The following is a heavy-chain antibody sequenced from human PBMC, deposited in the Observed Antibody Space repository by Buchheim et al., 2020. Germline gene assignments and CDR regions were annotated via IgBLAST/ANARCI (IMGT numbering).Heavy chain of an antibody. CDR3: ARELEYYYDSSGYYY. Sequence: VQLVESGGGLVQPGGSLRLSCAASGFTFSSYWMHWVRQAPGKGLEWVAVIWYDGSNKYYADSVKGRFTISRDNSKNTLYLQMNSLRAEDTAVYYCARELEYYYDSSGYYYWGQGTL. CDR2: IWYDGSNK. CDR1: GFTFSSYW. V-gene: IGHV3-33*08. J-gene: IGHJ4*02. D-gene: IGHD3-22*01.